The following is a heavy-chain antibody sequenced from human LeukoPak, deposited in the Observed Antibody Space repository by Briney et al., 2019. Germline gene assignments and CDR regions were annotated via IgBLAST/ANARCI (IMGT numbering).Heavy chain of an antibody. J-gene: IGHJ5*02. CDR2: INPNSGGT. CDR1: GYTFTGYY. V-gene: IGHV1-2*02. Sequence: ASVKVSCKASGYTFTGYYMHWVRQAPGQGLEWMGWINPNSGGTNYAQKFQGRVTMTRDTSISTAYMELSRLRSDDTAVYYCARGPPSARGWSDPWGQGTLVTVSS. D-gene: IGHD3-16*01. CDR3: ARGPPSARGWSDP.